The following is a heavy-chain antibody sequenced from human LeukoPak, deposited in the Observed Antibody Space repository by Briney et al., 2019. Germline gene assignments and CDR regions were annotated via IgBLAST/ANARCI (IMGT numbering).Heavy chain of an antibody. D-gene: IGHD3-22*01. CDR1: GGTFSSYA. CDR3: ARVRYYDSSGYTSQLDY. CDR2: IIPIFGIA. J-gene: IGHJ4*02. Sequence: SVKVSCKASGGTFSSYAISWVRQAPGQGLEWMGRIIPIFGIANYAQKFQGRVTITADKSTSTAYMELSSLRSEDTAVYYCARVRYYDSSGYTSQLDYWGQRTLVTVSS. V-gene: IGHV1-69*04.